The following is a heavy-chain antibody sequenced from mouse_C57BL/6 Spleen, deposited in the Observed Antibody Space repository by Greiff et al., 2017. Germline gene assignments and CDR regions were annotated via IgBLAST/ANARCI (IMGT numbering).Heavy chain of an antibody. CDR2: IDPSDSYT. CDR3: ARRGTAQAAPDY. Sequence: QVQLQQSGAELVKPGASVKLSCKASGYTFTSYWMQWVKQRPGQGLEWIGEIDPSDSYTNYNQKFKGKATLTVDTSSSTAYMQLSSLTSEDSAVYYCARRGTAQAAPDYWGQGTTLTVSS. D-gene: IGHD3-2*02. CDR1: GYTFTSYW. J-gene: IGHJ2*01. V-gene: IGHV1-50*01.